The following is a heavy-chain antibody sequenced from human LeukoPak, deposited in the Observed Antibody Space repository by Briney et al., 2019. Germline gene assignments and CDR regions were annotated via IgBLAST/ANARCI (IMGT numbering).Heavy chain of an antibody. J-gene: IGHJ5*02. Sequence: SQTLSLTCAISGDSVSSNSAAWNWIRQSPSRGLEWLGRTYYRSKWYNDYAESVKSRITINPDTSKDQFSLQLNSVTPDDTAVYFCARSHGGSSNWFDPWGQGTLVTVSS. CDR2: TYYRSKWYN. CDR3: ARSHGGSSNWFDP. CDR1: GDSVSSNSAA. V-gene: IGHV6-1*01. D-gene: IGHD2-15*01.